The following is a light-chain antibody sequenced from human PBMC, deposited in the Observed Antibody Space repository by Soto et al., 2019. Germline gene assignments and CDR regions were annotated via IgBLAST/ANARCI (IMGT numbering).Light chain of an antibody. J-gene: IGKJ1*01. CDR1: QSVSRN. CDR2: GAS. CDR3: QQYNKWRT. Sequence: EIVLTQSPGTLSLSQGGRATLSCRASQSVSRNLAWYQQKPGQAPRLLIYGASTRATGIPARISGSGSGTEFTLTITSLQSEDFAVYYCQQYNKWRTFGQGTKVDIK. V-gene: IGKV3-15*01.